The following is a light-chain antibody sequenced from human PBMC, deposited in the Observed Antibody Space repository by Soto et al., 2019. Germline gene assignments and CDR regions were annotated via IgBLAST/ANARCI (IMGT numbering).Light chain of an antibody. CDR2: AAT. J-gene: IGKJ1*01. Sequence: IHLTQSPSLLSASVGDRVTITCRASQGISQYVAWYQQKPGKAPKLLIYAATVLQGGVPSRFSGTGSATEFILTISSLQPDDFATYFCQQYSDYSRTFGQGTKVDI. CDR1: QGISQY. V-gene: IGKV1-9*01. CDR3: QQYSDYSRT.